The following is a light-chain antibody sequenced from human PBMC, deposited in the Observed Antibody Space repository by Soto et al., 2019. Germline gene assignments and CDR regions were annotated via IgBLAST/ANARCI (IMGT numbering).Light chain of an antibody. Sequence: EIVLTQSPATLSLSPGERATLSCRASQSVSSYLAWYQQKPGQAPRLLIYDASTRATAIPARFSGSGSGTDFTLTISSLEPEDFAVYYCQQRSNWPKTFGQGTKA. CDR2: DAS. CDR1: QSVSSY. J-gene: IGKJ1*01. CDR3: QQRSNWPKT. V-gene: IGKV3-11*01.